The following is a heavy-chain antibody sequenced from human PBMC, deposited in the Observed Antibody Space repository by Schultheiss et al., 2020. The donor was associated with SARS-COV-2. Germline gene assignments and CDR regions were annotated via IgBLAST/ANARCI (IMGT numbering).Heavy chain of an antibody. CDR2: MNPNSGNT. Sequence: ASVKVSCKASGYTFTSYGISWVRQAPGQGLEWMGWMNPNSGNTGYAQKFQGRVTMTRNTSISTAYMELSSLRSEDSAVYYCARGRRGSGSFRLTGPTYFDYWGQGTLVTVS. CDR1: GYTFTSYG. V-gene: IGHV1-8*02. D-gene: IGHD3-10*01. CDR3: ARGRRGSGSFRLTGPTYFDY. J-gene: IGHJ4*02.